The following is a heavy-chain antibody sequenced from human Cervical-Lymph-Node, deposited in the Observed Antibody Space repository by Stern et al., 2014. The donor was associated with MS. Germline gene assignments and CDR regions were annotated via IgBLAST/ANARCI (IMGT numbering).Heavy chain of an antibody. Sequence: VQLLESGAEVKKPGSSVKVSCKSSGGISWVRQAPGQGLEWMGGVIPFVGTPNYAQKFQGRVTITADTSTNTTYLHLSRLTYGDTAVYYCARGSGDNWFGPWGQGTLVTVSS. CDR3: ARGSGDNWFGP. CDR2: VIPFVGTP. D-gene: IGHD3-10*01. V-gene: IGHV1-69*06. J-gene: IGHJ5*02. CDR1: GG.